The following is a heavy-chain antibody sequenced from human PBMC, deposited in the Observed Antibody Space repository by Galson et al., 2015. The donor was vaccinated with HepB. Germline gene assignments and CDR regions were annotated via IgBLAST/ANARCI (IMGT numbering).Heavy chain of an antibody. J-gene: IGHJ1*01. Sequence: SLRLSCAASGFTFSGSAMHWVRQASGKGLEWVGRIRSKANSYATAYAASVKGRFTISRDDSKNTAYLQMNCLKTEDTAVYYCTRPSYSGSPGYFQHWGQGTLVTVSS. CDR1: GFTFSGSA. CDR2: IRSKANSYAT. V-gene: IGHV3-73*01. CDR3: TRPSYSGSPGYFQH. D-gene: IGHD1-26*01.